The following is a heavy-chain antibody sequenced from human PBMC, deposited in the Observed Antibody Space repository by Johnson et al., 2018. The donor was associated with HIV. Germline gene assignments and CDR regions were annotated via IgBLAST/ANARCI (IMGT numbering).Heavy chain of an antibody. V-gene: IGHV3-30*18. CDR1: GFTFSTYG. Sequence: QMLLVESGGGVVQPGGSLRLSCAASGFTFSTYGMHCVRQAPGKGLAWVAVISYDGSNEYYVESVKGRFTISRDNSKNTLYLQMNSLRAEDTAVYYCAKGDCGGDCYVYAFDMWGQGTMVTVSS. CDR2: ISYDGSNE. D-gene: IGHD2-21*01. J-gene: IGHJ3*02. CDR3: AKGDCGGDCYVYAFDM.